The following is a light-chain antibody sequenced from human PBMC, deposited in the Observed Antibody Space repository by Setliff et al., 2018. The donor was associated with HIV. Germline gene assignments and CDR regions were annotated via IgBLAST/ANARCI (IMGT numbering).Light chain of an antibody. CDR2: EIS. CDR3: NSYTSSSTYV. CDR1: SSDVGGYNY. V-gene: IGLV2-14*01. J-gene: IGLJ1*01. Sequence: QSVLTQPASVSGSPGQSITISCTGISSDVGGYNYVSWYQQHPGKAPKLMIYEISNRPSGVPNRFSGSKSGNTASLTISGLQAEDEADYYCNSYTSSSTYVFGTGTKVTVL.